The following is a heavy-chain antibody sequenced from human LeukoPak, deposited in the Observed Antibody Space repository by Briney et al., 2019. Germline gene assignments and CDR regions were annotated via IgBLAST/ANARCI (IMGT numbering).Heavy chain of an antibody. CDR2: INHSGST. CDR3: AGSTYYDILTGYSLFDY. J-gene: IGHJ4*02. D-gene: IGHD3-9*01. Sequence: SETLSLTCAVYGGSFSGYYWSWIRQPPGEGLEWIGEINHSGSTNYNPSLKSRATISVDTSKNQFSLKLSSVTAADTAVYYCAGSTYYDILTGYSLFDYWGQGTLVTVSS. CDR1: GGSFSGYY. V-gene: IGHV4-34*01.